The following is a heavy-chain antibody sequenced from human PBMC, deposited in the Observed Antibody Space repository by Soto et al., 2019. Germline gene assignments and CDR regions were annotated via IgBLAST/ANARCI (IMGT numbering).Heavy chain of an antibody. J-gene: IGHJ5*02. Sequence: ASVKVSCKASGFTFITYDFSWVRQAPGQGLEWMGWISAYNGETKYAEKFQGRVMMTTDTSTSTAYMELRNLRSNDTAVYHCARDQIAVSPGWFDPWGQGTLVTVSS. D-gene: IGHD6-6*01. CDR2: ISAYNGET. CDR3: ARDQIAVSPGWFDP. V-gene: IGHV1-18*01. CDR1: GFTFITYD.